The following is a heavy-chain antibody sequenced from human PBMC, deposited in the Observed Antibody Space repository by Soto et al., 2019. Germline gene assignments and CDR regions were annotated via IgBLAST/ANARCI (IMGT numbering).Heavy chain of an antibody. Sequence: QVQLVESGGGLVKPGGSLRLSCAASGFTFSDYYMSWSRQAPGKGLEWVSDISSSGSTIYYADSVKGRFTISRYNAKNSLYLQMNSLRAEDTAVYYCARAVAGTSAYYYHIYSMDVWGKGTTVTVSS. CDR3: ARAVAGTSAYYYHIYSMDV. J-gene: IGHJ6*03. D-gene: IGHD6-19*01. CDR2: ISSSGSTI. V-gene: IGHV3-11*01. CDR1: GFTFSDYY.